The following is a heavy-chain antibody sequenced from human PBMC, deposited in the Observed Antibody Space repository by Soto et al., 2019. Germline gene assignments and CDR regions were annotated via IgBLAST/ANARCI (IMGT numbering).Heavy chain of an antibody. CDR1: GFTVSSNY. CDR3: ASNHRGVIAFVYYSYMDV. Sequence: GGSLRLSCAASGFTVSSNYMSWVRQAPGKGLEWVSVIYSGGSTYYADSVKGRFTISRDNSKNTLYLQMNSLRAEDTAVYYCASNHRGVIAFVYYSYMDVWGKGTTVTVSS. V-gene: IGHV3-66*01. CDR2: IYSGGST. J-gene: IGHJ6*03. D-gene: IGHD3-16*02.